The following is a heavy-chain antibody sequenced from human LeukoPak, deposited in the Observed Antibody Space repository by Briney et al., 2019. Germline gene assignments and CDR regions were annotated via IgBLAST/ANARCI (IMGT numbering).Heavy chain of an antibody. D-gene: IGHD3-22*01. CDR1: GFTFSTSG. CDR3: AARKTYYYDSSGDY. Sequence: GGSLRLSCAASGFTFSTSGMNWIRQAPGKGLEWVSYISSSGSSIYYVDSVKGRFTVSRDNAKNSLYLQMNSLRAEDTAVYYCAARKTYYYDSSGDYWGQGTLVTVSS. CDR2: ISSSGSSI. V-gene: IGHV3-48*04. J-gene: IGHJ4*02.